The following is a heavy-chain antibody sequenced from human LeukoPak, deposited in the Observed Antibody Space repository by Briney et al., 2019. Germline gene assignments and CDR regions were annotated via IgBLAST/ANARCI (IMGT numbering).Heavy chain of an antibody. V-gene: IGHV4-59*01. J-gene: IGHJ3*02. D-gene: IGHD3-22*01. Sequence: PSETLSLTCTVSGGSISSYYWSWIRQPPGKGLEWIGYIYYSGSTNYNPSLKSRVTISVDTSKNQFSLKLSSVTAADTAVYYCARAYYDSSGYPLDAFDIWGQGTMVTVSS. CDR3: ARAYYDSSGYPLDAFDI. CDR1: GGSISSYY. CDR2: IYYSGST.